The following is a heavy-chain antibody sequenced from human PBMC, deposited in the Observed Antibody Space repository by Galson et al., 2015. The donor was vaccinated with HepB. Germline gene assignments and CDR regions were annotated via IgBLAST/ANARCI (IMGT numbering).Heavy chain of an antibody. CDR2: ISSSGSPK. D-gene: IGHD1-14*01. Sequence: SLRLSCAASGFTFSSYSMNWVRQAPGKGLEWVSSISSSGSPKYYADSVRGRFTISRDNAKNSLYLQINSLRAEDTGVYYCARDNPYMADWGQGTLVTVSS. CDR3: ARDNPYMAD. V-gene: IGHV3-21*01. CDR1: GFTFSSYS. J-gene: IGHJ4*02.